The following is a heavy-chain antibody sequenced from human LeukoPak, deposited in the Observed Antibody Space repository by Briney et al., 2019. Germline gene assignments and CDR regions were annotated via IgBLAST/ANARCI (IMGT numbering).Heavy chain of an antibody. CDR2: IDPSDSYT. Sequence: GESLKISCKGSGYSITSYWISWVRQMPGKGLEWMGRIDPSDSYTNYSPSFQGHVTISADKSISTAYLQWSSLKASDTAMYYCARQPHLTGPPDYWGQGTLVTVSS. D-gene: IGHD3-9*01. V-gene: IGHV5-10-1*01. CDR3: ARQPHLTGPPDY. J-gene: IGHJ4*02. CDR1: GYSITSYW.